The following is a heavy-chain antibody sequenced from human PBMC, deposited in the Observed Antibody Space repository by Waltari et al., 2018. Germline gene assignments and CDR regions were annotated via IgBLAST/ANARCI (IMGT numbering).Heavy chain of an antibody. CDR2: IYSGGRT. D-gene: IGHD3-16*01. V-gene: IGHV3-66*01. CDR3: ARDLGTGXWGLFDY. J-gene: IGHJ4*02. CDR1: GXSVSNNX. Sequence: EVQLEESXGGLVQPGGSLRLSCXASGXSVSNNXMSWVRQAPGKGLEGVSVIYSGGRTXYADSVKGRFTIXRDXSKXTXYXQMNNLRAXXTAVXYCARDLGTGXWGLFDYXGQGILVTVXS.